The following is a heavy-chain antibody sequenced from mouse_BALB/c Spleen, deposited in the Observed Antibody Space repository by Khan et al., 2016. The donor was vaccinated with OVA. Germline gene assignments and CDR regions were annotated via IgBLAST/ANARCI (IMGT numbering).Heavy chain of an antibody. CDR1: GYTFTSYW. Sequence: LQESGAELAKPGASVKMSCKASGYTFTSYWMHWVKQRPGQGLEWIGYINPSTGYTDYNQRFKDKATLTADKSSSTAYMQLSSLTSEDSAVYYCANHGSSSAWFTYWGQGTLVTVSA. V-gene: IGHV1-7*01. D-gene: IGHD1-1*01. CDR3: ANHGSSSAWFTY. CDR2: INPSTGYT. J-gene: IGHJ3*01.